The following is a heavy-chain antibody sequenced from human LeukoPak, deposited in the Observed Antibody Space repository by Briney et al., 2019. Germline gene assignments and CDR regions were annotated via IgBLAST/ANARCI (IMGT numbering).Heavy chain of an antibody. CDR2: ISAYNGNT. V-gene: IGHV1-18*04. D-gene: IGHD3-10*01. CDR1: GYTFTNYG. CDR3: AGEKPWGYGSVSDGMDV. J-gene: IGHJ6*04. Sequence: ASVKVSCKASGYTFTNYGITWVRQAPGQGLEWMGWISAYNGNTNYAQKFQGRVTMTTDTSTSTAYMELRSLRSDDTAVYYCAGEKPWGYGSVSDGMDVWGRGTTVTVSS.